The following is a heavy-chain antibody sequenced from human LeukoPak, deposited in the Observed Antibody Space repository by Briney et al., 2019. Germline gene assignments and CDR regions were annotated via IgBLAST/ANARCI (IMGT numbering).Heavy chain of an antibody. V-gene: IGHV3-48*04. CDR3: VTGGGSSATERWSHPD. Sequence: QPGGSLLLSCATSGFDFSNYGMGWVRPAPGKGLEGLSFISVTARVTYYADSVKGRFTISRDNGEKSLHLQVNSLTTEDTAVYYCVTGGGSSATERWSHPDWGQGTLVIVSS. J-gene: IGHJ4*02. D-gene: IGHD4-23*01. CDR2: ISVTARVT. CDR1: GFDFSNYG.